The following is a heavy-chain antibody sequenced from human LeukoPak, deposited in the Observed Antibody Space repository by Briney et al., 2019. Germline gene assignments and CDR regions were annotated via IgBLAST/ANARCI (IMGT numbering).Heavy chain of an antibody. CDR3: VRGTNRYDP. D-gene: IGHD1-1*01. Sequence: SQTLSLTCTVSGGSISSGGYYWSWIRQPPGKGLEWIGYIYYSGNTNHNPSLKSRVTILIDTSKNQFSLKLSSVTAADTAVYFCVRGTNRYDPWGQGTLVTVSS. CDR2: IYYSGNT. CDR1: GGSISSGGYY. J-gene: IGHJ5*02. V-gene: IGHV4-61*08.